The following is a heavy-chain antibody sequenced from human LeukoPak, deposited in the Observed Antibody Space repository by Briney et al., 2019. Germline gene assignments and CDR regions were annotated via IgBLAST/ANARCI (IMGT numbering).Heavy chain of an antibody. CDR3: PRAGYCSGRSCYGSDY. Sequence: PGGSLRLSCAASEFTFSSYGMHRVRQAPGKGLEWVAAIWYDGSIQYYADSVKGRFTISRDNSKNTLHLQMDSLRAEDTAVYYCPRAGYCSGRSCYGSDYWGQGTLVSVSS. V-gene: IGHV3-33*01. D-gene: IGHD2-15*01. J-gene: IGHJ4*02. CDR2: IWYDGSIQ. CDR1: EFTFSSYG.